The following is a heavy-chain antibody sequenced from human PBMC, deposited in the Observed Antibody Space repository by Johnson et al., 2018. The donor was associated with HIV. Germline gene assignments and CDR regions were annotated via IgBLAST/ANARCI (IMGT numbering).Heavy chain of an antibody. D-gene: IGHD4-17*01. CDR2: IKSKTDGGTT. J-gene: IGHJ3*02. Sequence: VQLVESGGGVVQPGRSLRLSCAPSGFTFSRYAMHWVRQAPGKGLEWVGRIKSKTDGGTTDYAAPVKGRFAISRDDSKNTLYLQMSSLKTEDTAVYYCTGVYGDWNDAFYIWGQGTMVTVSS. CDR3: TGVYGDWNDAFYI. CDR1: GFTFSRYA. V-gene: IGHV3-15*01.